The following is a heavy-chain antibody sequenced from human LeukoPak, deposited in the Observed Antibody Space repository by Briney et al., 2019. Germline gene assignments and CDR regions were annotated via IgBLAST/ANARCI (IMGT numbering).Heavy chain of an antibody. CDR3: AKDILDDSSSWSENAFDI. V-gene: IGHV3-9*01. CDR2: ISWNSGSI. Sequence: PGGSLRLSCAASGFTFDDYAMHWVRQAPGKGLEWVSGISWNSGSIGYADSVKGRFTISRDNAKNSLYLQMNSLRAEDTALYYCAKDILDDSSSWSENAFDIWGQGTMVTVSS. J-gene: IGHJ3*02. CDR1: GFTFDDYA. D-gene: IGHD6-13*01.